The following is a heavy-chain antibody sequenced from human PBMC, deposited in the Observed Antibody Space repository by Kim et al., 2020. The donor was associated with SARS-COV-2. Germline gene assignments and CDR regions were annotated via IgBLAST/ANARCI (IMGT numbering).Heavy chain of an antibody. V-gene: IGHV4-31*03. J-gene: IGHJ3*02. CDR3: ARDDPDGATRAFDI. Sequence: SETLSLTCTVSGGSMSSGGYYWSWIRQHPGKGLEWIGYIHYRGSTYYNPSLKSRVTTSVDMSKKQFSLSLSSVTAADTAVYYCARDDPDGATRAFDIWGQGTMVTVSS. CDR2: IHYRGST. CDR1: GGSMSSGGYY. D-gene: IGHD1-26*01.